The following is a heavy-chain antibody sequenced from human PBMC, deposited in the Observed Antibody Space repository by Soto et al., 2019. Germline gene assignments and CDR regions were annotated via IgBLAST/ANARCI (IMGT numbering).Heavy chain of an antibody. Sequence: ASVKVSCKASGYTFTSYGISWVRQAPGQGLEWMGWISAYNGNTNYAQKLQGRVTMTTDTSTSTAYMELRSLRSDDTAVYYCARALRDYYDSSGYYPVDYWGQGTLVTVSS. D-gene: IGHD3-22*01. V-gene: IGHV1-18*01. J-gene: IGHJ4*02. CDR3: ARALRDYYDSSGYYPVDY. CDR2: ISAYNGNT. CDR1: GYTFTSYG.